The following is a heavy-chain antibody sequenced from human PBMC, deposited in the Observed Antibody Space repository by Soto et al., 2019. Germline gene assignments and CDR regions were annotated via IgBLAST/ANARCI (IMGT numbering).Heavy chain of an antibody. CDR3: AKAGLTYYYDSSGYYYSHTPFGH. CDR2: ISGSGGST. D-gene: IGHD3-22*01. V-gene: IGHV3-23*01. CDR1: GFTFSSYA. Sequence: GGSLRLSCAASGFTFSSYAMSWVRQAPGKGLEWVSAISGSGGSTYYADSVKGRFTISRDNSKNTLYLQMNSLRAEDTAVYYCAKAGLTYYYDSSGYYYSHTPFGHWGQGTLVTVSS. J-gene: IGHJ4*02.